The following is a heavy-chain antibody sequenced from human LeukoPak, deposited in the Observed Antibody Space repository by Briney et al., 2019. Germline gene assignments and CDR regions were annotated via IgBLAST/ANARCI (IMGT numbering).Heavy chain of an antibody. J-gene: IGHJ4*02. CDR2: IYYSGST. CDR3: ARRLAGTEDY. V-gene: IGHV4-39*01. Sequence: MPSETLSLTCTVSGGSISSSSYYWGWIRQPPGKGLEWIGSIYYSGSTYYNPSLKGRVTISVDTSKNQFSLKLTSVTAADTAVYYCARRLAGTEDYWGQGTLVTVSS. CDR1: GGSISSSSYY. D-gene: IGHD6-13*01.